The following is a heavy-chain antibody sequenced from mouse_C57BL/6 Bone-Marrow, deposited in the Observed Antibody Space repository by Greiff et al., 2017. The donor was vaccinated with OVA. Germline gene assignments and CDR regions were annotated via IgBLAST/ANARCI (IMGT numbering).Heavy chain of an antibody. CDR3: ARASCHFFAY. V-gene: IGHV5-17*01. Sequence: EVKVVESGGGLVKPGGSLKLSCAASGFTFSDYGMHWVRQAPEKGLEWVAYISSGSSTIYYADTVKGRFTISRDNAKNTLFLQMTSLRSEDTAMYYCARASCHFFAYWGQGTLVTVSA. J-gene: IGHJ3*01. CDR1: GFTFSDYG. D-gene: IGHD6-1*01. CDR2: ISSGSSTI.